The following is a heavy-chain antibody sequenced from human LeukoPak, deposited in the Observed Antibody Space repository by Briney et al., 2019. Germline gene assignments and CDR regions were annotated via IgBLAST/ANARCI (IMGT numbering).Heavy chain of an antibody. V-gene: IGHV3-30*02. D-gene: IGHD5-24*01. CDR3: AKGIARDSYYLDY. Sequence: GGSLRLSCAASRFTFSNYGMHWVRQALGKGLEWVAFIRYDGSNKYYADSVKGRFTISRDNSKNTLYLEMKSLRVEDTAMYYCAKGIARDSYYLDYWGQGTLVTVSS. J-gene: IGHJ4*02. CDR2: IRYDGSNK. CDR1: RFTFSNYG.